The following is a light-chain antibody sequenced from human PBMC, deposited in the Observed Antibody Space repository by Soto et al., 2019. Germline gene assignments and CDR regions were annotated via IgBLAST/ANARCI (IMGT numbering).Light chain of an antibody. J-gene: IGKJ2*01. CDR3: LQYGSSPYT. CDR1: QSVSSSY. Sequence: EIVLTQSPGTLSLSPGERATLSCRASQSVSSSYLAWYQQKPGQAPRPLIYGASSRATGIPDRFSGSGSGTDFTLTISGLELEDFAVYYCLQYGSSPYTFGQGTKLEIK. V-gene: IGKV3-20*01. CDR2: GAS.